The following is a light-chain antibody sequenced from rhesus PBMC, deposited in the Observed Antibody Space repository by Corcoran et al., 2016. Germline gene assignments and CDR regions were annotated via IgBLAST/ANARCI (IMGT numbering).Light chain of an antibody. Sequence: EIVVTQTPLSLSVTLGEPASISCRSSQSLLYSEDGKTYLEWYLQKPGQSQQLLIYAVSNRPSGVPDRFSDSGSVTDFTLKINRVEAEDVGTYYCMQSLTFPLTFGGGTKVELK. CDR3: MQSLTFPLT. CDR1: QSLLYSEDGKTY. CDR2: AVS. J-gene: IGKJ4*01. V-gene: IGKV2-104*01.